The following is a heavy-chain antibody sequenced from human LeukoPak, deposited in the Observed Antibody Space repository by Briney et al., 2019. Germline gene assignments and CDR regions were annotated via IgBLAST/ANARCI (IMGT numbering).Heavy chain of an antibody. CDR1: GGSISSYY. V-gene: IGHV4-4*09. Sequence: SETLSLTCTVSGGSISSYYWSWIRQPPGKGLEWIGYIYHSGSTDYNPSLKSRVTISVDTSKSQFSLKLTSVTAADTAVYYCATLTTVVTAYYFDHWGQGTLVTVSS. CDR2: IYHSGST. CDR3: ATLTTVVTAYYFDH. J-gene: IGHJ4*02. D-gene: IGHD4-23*01.